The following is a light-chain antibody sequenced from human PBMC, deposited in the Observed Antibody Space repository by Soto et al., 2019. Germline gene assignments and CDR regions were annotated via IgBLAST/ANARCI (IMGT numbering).Light chain of an antibody. Sequence: QSALTQPPSASGSPGQSVTISCTGTSSDVGGYNYVSWYQQHPGKAPKVMIYEVNKLPSGVPDRFSGSKSANTASLTVSGLQAEDEADYYCSSFAGRNGVIFGGGTKLTVL. CDR2: EVN. V-gene: IGLV2-8*01. CDR3: SSFAGRNGVI. CDR1: SSDVGGYNY. J-gene: IGLJ2*01.